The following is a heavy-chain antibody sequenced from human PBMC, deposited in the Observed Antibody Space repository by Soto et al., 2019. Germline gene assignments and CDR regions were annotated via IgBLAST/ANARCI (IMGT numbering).Heavy chain of an antibody. CDR3: ARHYGDGYDYLDY. CDR1: GWSISSYY. D-gene: IGHD5-12*01. Sequence: QVQLQESGPGLVKPSETLSLTCTVSGWSISSYYWSWIRQPPGKGLEWIGYIYYRANPNYNPSLKTRVTISQATSKNQFSLKLSSVTAADTAVYYCARHYGDGYDYLDYWGQGTLVTVSS. V-gene: IGHV4-59*08. CDR2: IYYRANP. J-gene: IGHJ4*02.